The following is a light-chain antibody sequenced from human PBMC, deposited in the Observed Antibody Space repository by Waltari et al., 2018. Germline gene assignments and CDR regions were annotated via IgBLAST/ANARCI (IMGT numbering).Light chain of an antibody. V-gene: IGKV3-15*01. CDR1: HSVSSN. CDR3: QQYNNWPPAFT. CDR2: GAS. J-gene: IGKJ3*01. Sequence: EIVMTQSPATLSVSLGERATLTCRASHSVSSNLAWYQQKPGQAPRPLIYGASIRATGIPARFSGSGSGTEFTLTISSMQSEDFALYYCQQYNNWPPAFTFGPGTKVDIK.